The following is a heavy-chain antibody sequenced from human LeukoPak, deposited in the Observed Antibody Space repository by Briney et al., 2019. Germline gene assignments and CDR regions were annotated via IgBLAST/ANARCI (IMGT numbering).Heavy chain of an antibody. CDR3: ARDGCSGGSCKYNWFDP. V-gene: IGHV4-61*02. J-gene: IGHJ5*02. CDR2: IYTSGST. D-gene: IGHD2-15*01. Sequence: PSQTLSLTCTVSGGSISSGSYYWSWIRQPAGKGLEWIGRIYTSGSTNYNPSLKSRVTISVDTSKNQFPLKLSSVTAADTAVYYCARDGCSGGSCKYNWFDPWGQGTLVTVSS. CDR1: GGSISSGSYY.